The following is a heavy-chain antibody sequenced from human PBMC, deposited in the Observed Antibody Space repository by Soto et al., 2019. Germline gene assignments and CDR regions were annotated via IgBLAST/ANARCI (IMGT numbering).Heavy chain of an antibody. CDR1: GFTFSSYG. CDR2: ISYDGSNK. Sequence: GGSLRLSCAASGFTFSSYGMHWVRQAPGKGLEWVAVISYDGSNKYYADSVKGRFTISRDNSKNTLYLQMNSLRAEDTAVYYCAKARGSSSWFPTTEFDPWGQGTLVTVSS. V-gene: IGHV3-30*18. D-gene: IGHD6-13*01. J-gene: IGHJ5*02. CDR3: AKARGSSSWFPTTEFDP.